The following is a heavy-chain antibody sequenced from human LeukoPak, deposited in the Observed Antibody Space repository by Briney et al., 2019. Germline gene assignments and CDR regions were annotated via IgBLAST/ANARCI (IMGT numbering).Heavy chain of an antibody. CDR1: GFTFSGSA. J-gene: IGHJ1*01. CDR3: TSTAYCGGDCYGWEYFQH. Sequence: GGSLRLSCAASGFTFSGSAMHWVRQASGKGLEWVGRIRSKANSYATAYAASVKGRFTISRDDSKNTAYLQMNSLKTEDTAVYYCTSTAYCGGDCYGWEYFQHWGQGTLVTVSS. V-gene: IGHV3-73*01. CDR2: IRSKANSYAT. D-gene: IGHD2-21*02.